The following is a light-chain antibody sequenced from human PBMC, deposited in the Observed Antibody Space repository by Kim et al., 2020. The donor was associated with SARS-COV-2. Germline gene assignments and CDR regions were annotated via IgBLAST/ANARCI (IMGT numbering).Light chain of an antibody. Sequence: SLSPGESATVSCRASQSVSSNLAWYQQKPGQAPRPLIYGASTRATGIPARFSGSGSGTEFTLTISSLQSEDFAVYYCQQYNNWWTFGQGTKVDIK. CDR3: QQYNNWWT. CDR2: GAS. CDR1: QSVSSN. V-gene: IGKV3-15*01. J-gene: IGKJ1*01.